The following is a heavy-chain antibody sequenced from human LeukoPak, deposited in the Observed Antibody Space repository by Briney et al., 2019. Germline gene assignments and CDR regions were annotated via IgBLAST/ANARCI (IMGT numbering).Heavy chain of an antibody. D-gene: IGHD1-26*01. Sequence: GGSLRLSCVASGVTLSNYAMSWARQAPGKGLEWVSGISSSGSGGNTYYADSVKGRFTISRDSSRNTLFLHMNTLRAEDTAIYYCAKDSTVGASYWYFDLWGRGTLVTVSS. J-gene: IGHJ2*01. CDR1: GVTLSNYA. V-gene: IGHV3-23*01. CDR3: AKDSTVGASYWYFDL. CDR2: ISSSGSGGNT.